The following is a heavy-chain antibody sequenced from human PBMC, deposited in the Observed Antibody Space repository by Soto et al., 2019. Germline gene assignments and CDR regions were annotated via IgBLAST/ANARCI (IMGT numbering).Heavy chain of an antibody. CDR1: GYRLSNYY. V-gene: IGHV1-46*01. J-gene: IGHJ4*02. D-gene: IGHD5-12*01. CDR3: ARAELIVAGQAFDS. CDR2: VNPSDGRA. Sequence: QVDLVQSGAEVKKPGASVKMSCKSSGYRLSNYYMHWVRQAPGQGLEWMGIVNPSDGRANYARKFQGRVTMTWDTSTTTLYLEVNSLRSDDTALYYCARAELIVAGQAFDSWGQGTLVTVSS.